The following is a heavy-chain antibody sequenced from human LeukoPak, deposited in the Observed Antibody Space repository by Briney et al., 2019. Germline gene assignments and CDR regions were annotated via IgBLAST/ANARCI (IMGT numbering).Heavy chain of an antibody. Sequence: SETLSLTCTVSGGSISRSSYYWGWIRQPPGKGLEWIGSIYYSGSTYYNSSLESRVAISVDTSRTQFSLKLSSVTAADTAVYYCARVEMATIGPEYFQHWGQGTLVTVSS. D-gene: IGHD5-24*01. J-gene: IGHJ1*01. CDR1: GGSISRSSYY. CDR3: ARVEMATIGPEYFQH. V-gene: IGHV4-39*07. CDR2: IYYSGST.